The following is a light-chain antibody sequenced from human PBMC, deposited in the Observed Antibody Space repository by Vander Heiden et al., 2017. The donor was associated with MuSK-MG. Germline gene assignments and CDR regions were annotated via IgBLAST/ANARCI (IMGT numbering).Light chain of an antibody. Sequence: SVLTQPPSASGTPAQRVTISCSGSSSNIGSNYVYWYQQLPGTAPNLLIYRNNQRPSGVPDRFSGSKSGTSASLAISGLRSEDEADYYCSAWDDSLSGLWVFGGGTKLTGL. CDR3: SAWDDSLSGLWV. V-gene: IGLV1-47*01. J-gene: IGLJ3*02. CDR1: SSNIGSNY. CDR2: RNN.